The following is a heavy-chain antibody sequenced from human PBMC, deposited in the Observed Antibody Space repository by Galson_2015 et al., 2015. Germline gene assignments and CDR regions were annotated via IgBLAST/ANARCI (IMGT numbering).Heavy chain of an antibody. CDR3: ASTDLGGLDGSGRPHYYYGMDV. Sequence: SLRLSCAASGFTVSSNYMSWVRQAPGKGLEWVSVIYSGGSTYYADSVKGRFTISRDNSKNTLYLQMNSLRAEDTAVYYCASTDLGGLDGSGRPHYYYGMDVWGQGTTVTVSS. J-gene: IGHJ6*02. V-gene: IGHV3-53*01. CDR2: IYSGGST. CDR1: GFTVSSNY. D-gene: IGHD3-10*01.